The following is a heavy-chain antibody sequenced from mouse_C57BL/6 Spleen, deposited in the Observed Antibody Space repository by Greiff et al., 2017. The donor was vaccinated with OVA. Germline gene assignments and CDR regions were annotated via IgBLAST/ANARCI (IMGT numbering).Heavy chain of an antibody. D-gene: IGHD1-1*01. V-gene: IGHV2-3*01. J-gene: IGHJ2*01. CDR3: AKDYGSSDYFDY. CDR2: IWGDGST. CDR1: GFSLTSYG. Sequence: QVQLQQSGPGLVAPSQSLSITCTVSGFSLTSYGVSWVRQPPGKGLEWLGAIWGDGSTNYYSAHISRLSISKDNYKRQVFLKRNSMQTDNATTYCCAKDYGSSDYFDYWGQGTTLTVSS.